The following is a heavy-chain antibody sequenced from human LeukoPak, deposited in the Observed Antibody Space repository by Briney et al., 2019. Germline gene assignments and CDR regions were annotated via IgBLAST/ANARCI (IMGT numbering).Heavy chain of an antibody. CDR3: ARHLRRATYSP. D-gene: IGHD4-11*01. CDR2: INHSGST. V-gene: IGHV4-39*01. J-gene: IGHJ5*02. Sequence: PSETLSLTCIVSGDSISTSTYYWAWVRQPPGKGLEWIGEINHSGSTNYNPSLKSRVTISVDTSKNQFSLKLSSVTAADTAVYYCARHLRRATYSPWGQGTLVTVPS. CDR1: GDSISTSTYY.